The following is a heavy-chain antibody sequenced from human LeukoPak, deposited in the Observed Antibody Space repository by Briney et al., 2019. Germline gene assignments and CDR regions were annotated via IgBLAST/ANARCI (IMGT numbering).Heavy chain of an antibody. V-gene: IGHV4-39*07. CDR2: IYYSGIT. J-gene: IGHJ4*02. CDR1: GGSISSSSNY. CDR3: ARIRAVRRPGGYYGSGSYYIEPIDY. D-gene: IGHD3-10*01. Sequence: PSETLSLTCTVSGGSISSSSNYWGWIRQPPGKGLEWIGIIYYSGITSYNPSLKSRVTISVDTSKNQFSLKLSSVTAADTAVYYCARIRAVRRPGGYYGSGSYYIEPIDYWGQGTLVTVSS.